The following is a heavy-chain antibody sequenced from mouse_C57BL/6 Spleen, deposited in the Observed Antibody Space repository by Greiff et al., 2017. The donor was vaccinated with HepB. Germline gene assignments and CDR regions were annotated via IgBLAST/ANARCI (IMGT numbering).Heavy chain of an antibody. CDR3: ARGGDWYFDV. CDR2: IYPGDGET. J-gene: IGHJ1*03. CDR1: GYAFSSYW. Sequence: VQLQQSGAELVKPGASVKISCKASGYAFSSYWMNWVKQRPGKGLEWIGQIYPGDGETNYNGKFKGKATLTADKSSSTAYLQLSSLTSEDSAVYFCARGGDWYFDVWGTGTTVTVSS. V-gene: IGHV1-80*01.